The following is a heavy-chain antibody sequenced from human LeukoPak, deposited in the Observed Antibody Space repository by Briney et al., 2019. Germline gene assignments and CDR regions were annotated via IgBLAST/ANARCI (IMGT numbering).Heavy chain of an antibody. J-gene: IGHJ4*02. V-gene: IGHV3-23*01. Sequence: TGGSLRLSCAASGLTFSSYAMSWVRQAPGKGLEWVSAISGSGGSTYYADSVKGRFTISRDNSKNTLYLQMNSLRAEDTAVYYCAKHKPIVVVPAATHNDYWGQGTLVTVSS. CDR1: GLTFSSYA. D-gene: IGHD2-2*01. CDR3: AKHKPIVVVPAATHNDY. CDR2: ISGSGGST.